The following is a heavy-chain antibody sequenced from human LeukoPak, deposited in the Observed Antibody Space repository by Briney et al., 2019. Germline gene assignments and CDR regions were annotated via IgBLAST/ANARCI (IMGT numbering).Heavy chain of an antibody. Sequence: GESLKISCRASGYDFSTSWIGWVRQMPGKGLEWMGVIYPDDSDAKYSPSFQGQVTISADKAINTAYLQWSSLRTSDTAIYYCGTHEPGDKSGYFFNYWGQGTLVTVSS. J-gene: IGHJ4*02. CDR2: IYPDDSDA. V-gene: IGHV5-51*01. D-gene: IGHD3-3*01. CDR3: GTHEPGDKSGYFFNY. CDR1: GYDFSTSW.